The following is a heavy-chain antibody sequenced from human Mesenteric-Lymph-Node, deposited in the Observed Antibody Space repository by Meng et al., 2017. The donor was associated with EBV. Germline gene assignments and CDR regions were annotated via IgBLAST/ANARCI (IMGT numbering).Heavy chain of an antibody. J-gene: IGHJ4*02. V-gene: IGHV4-4*02. CDR2: IYHGGST. D-gene: IGHD3-16*01. CDR3: ATGWGKANY. CDR1: GGSISSSNW. Sequence: VQLQASGPGLVNPSGSLSLTCAVSGGSISSSNWWSWVRQPPGKGLEWIGEIYHGGSTNYNPSLKSRVTISVDTSKRQFSLKLRSMTAADTAVYYCATGWGKANYWGQGTLVTVSS.